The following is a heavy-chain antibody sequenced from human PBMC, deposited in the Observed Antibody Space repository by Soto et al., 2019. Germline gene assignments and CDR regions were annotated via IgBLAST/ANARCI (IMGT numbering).Heavy chain of an antibody. D-gene: IGHD3-22*01. Sequence: SETLALTCAVSAYSISSGYYWACIRQPPGKGLEWIGSIYHSGTTYYNPSLKGRVTISVDTSKNQFSLKLRSVTAADTAVYYCARMGFYYDSSGYDYWGQGTLVTVSS. CDR3: ARMGFYYDSSGYDY. CDR1: AYSISSGYY. CDR2: IYHSGTT. V-gene: IGHV4-38-2*01. J-gene: IGHJ4*02.